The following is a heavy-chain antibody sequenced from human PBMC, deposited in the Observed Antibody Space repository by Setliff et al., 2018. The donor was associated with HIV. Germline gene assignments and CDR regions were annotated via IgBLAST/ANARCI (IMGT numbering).Heavy chain of an antibody. CDR2: IGGSSTTI. J-gene: IGHJ4*02. Sequence: PGGSLRLSCAASGFTFSSYSMNWVRQTPGKGLEWLSYIGGSSTTIYYADSVKGRFTISRDNAKNSLYLQLNSLRAEDTAVYYCARDPGGDTSGYLIYYYDYWGQGTLVTVSS. V-gene: IGHV3-48*01. D-gene: IGHD3-22*01. CDR3: ARDPGGDTSGYLIYYYDY. CDR1: GFTFSSYS.